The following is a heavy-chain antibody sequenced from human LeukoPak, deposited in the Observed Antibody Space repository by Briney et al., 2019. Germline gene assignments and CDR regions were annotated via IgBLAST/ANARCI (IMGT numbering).Heavy chain of an antibody. CDR1: GGSISSGGYS. J-gene: IGHJ6*02. D-gene: IGHD3-3*01. V-gene: IGHV4-30-2*01. Sequence: PSQTLSLTCTVSGGSISSGGYSWSWIRQPPGKGLEWIGYIYHSGSTYYNPSLKSRVTISVDRSKNQFSLKLSSVTAADTAVYYCARVRLRFLSGMDVWGQGTTVTVSS. CDR3: ARVRLRFLSGMDV. CDR2: IYHSGST.